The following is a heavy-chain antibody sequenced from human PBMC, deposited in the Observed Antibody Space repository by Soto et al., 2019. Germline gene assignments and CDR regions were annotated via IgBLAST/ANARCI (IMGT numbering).Heavy chain of an antibody. CDR1: GYTLTAFP. CDR3: TRAPRGEC. Sequence: QVQLVQSGAEVKKPGASVKLSCEASGYTLTAFPIHWVRQAPGRRPEWMGWINTANGDTKYSQKFQGRVTITSDTSASTVYMELSSLTSQDTAVYYCTRAPRGECWGQGTLVTVSS. D-gene: IGHD2-21*01. V-gene: IGHV1-3*04. J-gene: IGHJ1*01. CDR2: INTANGDT.